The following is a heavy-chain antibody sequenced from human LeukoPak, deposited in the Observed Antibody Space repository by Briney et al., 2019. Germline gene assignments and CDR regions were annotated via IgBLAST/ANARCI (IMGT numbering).Heavy chain of an antibody. D-gene: IGHD5-18*01. CDR1: GGSITTSSLY. Sequence: SETLSLTCSVSGGSITTSSLYWAWIRQPPGKGLEWIASIYYSGSAYYNPSLESRRVTISVDTSNNHFSLKVNFVTAADTAVYYCARVKVQYSSGLYYFDFWGQGTLVTVSS. CDR3: ARVKVQYSSGLYYFDF. J-gene: IGHJ4*02. CDR2: IYYSGSA. V-gene: IGHV4-39*02.